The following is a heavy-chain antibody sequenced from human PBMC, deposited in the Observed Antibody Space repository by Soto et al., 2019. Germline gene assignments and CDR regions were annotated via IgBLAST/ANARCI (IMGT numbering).Heavy chain of an antibody. J-gene: IGHJ4*02. V-gene: IGHV3-48*02. CDR2: IGAGSDTI. D-gene: IGHD3-10*01. CDR1: GFTFRNFG. CDR3: ARGGEVGY. Sequence: EVQLVESGGGLVQPGGSLRLSCTASGFTFRNFGMNWVRQAPGKGPEWISYIGAGSDTILYGDSVKGRFTVSRDDARNSLLLQMNSLRDDDTAVYYCARGGEVGYWGQGTLVTVSS.